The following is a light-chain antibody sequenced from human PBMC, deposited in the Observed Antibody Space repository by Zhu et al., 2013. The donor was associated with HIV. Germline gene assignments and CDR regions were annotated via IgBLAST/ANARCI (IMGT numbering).Light chain of an antibody. CDR2: DAS. CDR1: QSVSKW. V-gene: IGKV1-5*01. Sequence: EIQMTQTPSTLPASVGDRVTITCRASQSVSKWVAWYQQKPGKAPKLLIYDASTLETGVPLRFRGSGSGTEFTLTVSRLEPEDFGVYYCQQYGSSPWTFGQGTTVEVK. J-gene: IGKJ1*01. CDR3: QQYGSSPWT.